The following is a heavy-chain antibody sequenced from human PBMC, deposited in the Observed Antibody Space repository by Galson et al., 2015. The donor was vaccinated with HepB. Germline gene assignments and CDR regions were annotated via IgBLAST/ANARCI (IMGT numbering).Heavy chain of an antibody. D-gene: IGHD6-19*01. CDR1: GGTFSSYA. J-gene: IGHJ6*03. CDR3: ARVVRGSGWYSPDYYYYMDV. V-gene: IGHV1-69*13. Sequence: SVKVSCKASGGTFSSYAISWVRQAPGQGLEWMGGIIPIFGTANYAQKFQGRVTITADESTSTAYMELSSLRSEDTAVYYCARVVRGSGWYSPDYYYYMDVWGKGTTVTVSS. CDR2: IIPIFGTA.